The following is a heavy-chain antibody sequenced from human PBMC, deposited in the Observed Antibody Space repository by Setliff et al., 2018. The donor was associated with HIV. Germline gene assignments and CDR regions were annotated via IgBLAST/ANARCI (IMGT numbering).Heavy chain of an antibody. CDR2: MYYDGVTT. CDR1: GFNVEKSG. J-gene: IGHJ4*02. CDR3: VKDAYSTGKPGIS. D-gene: IGHD2-8*02. Sequence: GGSLRLSCEASGFNVEKSGMHWIRQAPGKGLEWVAVMYYDGVTTYYADSVKGRFTISRDGSKNMIFLQMNSLGVDDTAVYYCVKDAYSTGKPGISWGQGTQVTVSS. V-gene: IGHV3-33*06.